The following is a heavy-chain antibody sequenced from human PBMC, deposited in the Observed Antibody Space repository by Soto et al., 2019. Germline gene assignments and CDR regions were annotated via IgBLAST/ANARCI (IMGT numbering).Heavy chain of an antibody. D-gene: IGHD4-17*01. Sequence: QLQLQESGPGLVKPSETLSLTCTVSGGSISSSSYYWGWIRQPPGKGLEWIGSIYYSGSTYYNPSLKSRVTISVDTSKNQFSLKLSSVTAADTAVYYCAGTTSDYYYYYMDVWGKGTTFTVSS. J-gene: IGHJ6*03. CDR2: IYYSGST. CDR1: GGSISSSSYY. CDR3: AGTTSDYYYYYMDV. V-gene: IGHV4-39*01.